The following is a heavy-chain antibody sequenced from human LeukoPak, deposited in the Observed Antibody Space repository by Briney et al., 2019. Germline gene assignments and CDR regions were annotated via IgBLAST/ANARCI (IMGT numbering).Heavy chain of an antibody. Sequence: SETLSLTCAVYGGSFRTDYWSWIRQPPGKGLEWIGEINHSGSTNYNPSLKSRVTISVDTSKNQFSLKLSSVTAADTAVYYCARRAGLRSFDYWGQGTLVTVSS. CDR2: INHSGST. V-gene: IGHV4-34*01. D-gene: IGHD5-12*01. CDR3: ARRAGLRSFDY. CDR1: GGSFRTDY. J-gene: IGHJ4*02.